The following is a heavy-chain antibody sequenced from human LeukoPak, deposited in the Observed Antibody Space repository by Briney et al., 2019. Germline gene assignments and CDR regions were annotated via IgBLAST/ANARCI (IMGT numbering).Heavy chain of an antibody. CDR3: ARDFYSSGWSYFDY. Sequence: VSVKVSCKASGYTFTGYYMHWVRQAPGQGLEWMGWINPNSGGTNYAQKFQGRVTMTRDTSISTAYMELSRLRSDDTAVYYCARDFYSSGWSYFDYWGQGTLVTVSS. V-gene: IGHV1-2*02. CDR1: GYTFTGYY. D-gene: IGHD6-19*01. CDR2: INPNSGGT. J-gene: IGHJ4*02.